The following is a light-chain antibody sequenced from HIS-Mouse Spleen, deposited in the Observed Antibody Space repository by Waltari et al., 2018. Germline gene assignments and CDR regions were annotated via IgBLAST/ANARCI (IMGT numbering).Light chain of an antibody. CDR1: QSVSSY. V-gene: IGKV3-11*01. J-gene: IGKJ5*01. Sequence: EIVLTQSPATLSLSPGERATLSCRASQSVSSYFAWYQQKPGQAPRPLISDASNRATGIPARFSGGGSGTDFTLNISSLEPEDFAVYYCQQRSNLITFGQGTRLEIK. CDR3: QQRSNLIT. CDR2: DAS.